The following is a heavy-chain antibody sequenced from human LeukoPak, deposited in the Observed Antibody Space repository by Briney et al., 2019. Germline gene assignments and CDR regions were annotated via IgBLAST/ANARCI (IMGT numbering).Heavy chain of an antibody. CDR3: ARDIAEMATIPFDY. CDR2: ISSSSSYI. CDR1: GFTFSSYS. V-gene: IGHV3-21*01. J-gene: IGHJ4*02. D-gene: IGHD5-24*01. Sequence: GGSLSLYCAASGFTFSSYSMNWVRQAPGKGLEWISSISSSSSYIYYADSVKGRFTSSRYNAKNSLYLQMNSLRAEDTAVYYCARDIAEMATIPFDYWGQGTLVTVSS.